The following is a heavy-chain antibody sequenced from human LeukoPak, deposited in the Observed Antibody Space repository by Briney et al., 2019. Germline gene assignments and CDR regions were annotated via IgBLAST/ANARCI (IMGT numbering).Heavy chain of an antibody. CDR1: GGSISSGSYY. CDR2: IYTSGST. Sequence: SETLSLTCTVSGGSISSGSYYWSWIRQPAGKGLEWIGRIYTSGSTNYNPSLKSRVTISVDTSRNQFSLKLSSVAAADTAVYYCARVADYYDSSGYYDYWGQGTLVTVSS. D-gene: IGHD3-22*01. J-gene: IGHJ4*02. CDR3: ARVADYYDSSGYYDY. V-gene: IGHV4-61*02.